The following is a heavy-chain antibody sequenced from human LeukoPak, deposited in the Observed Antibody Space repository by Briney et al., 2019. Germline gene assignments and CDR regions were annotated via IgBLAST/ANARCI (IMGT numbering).Heavy chain of an antibody. D-gene: IGHD2-15*01. CDR1: GFTFRSFA. CDR2: ISGSGGST. V-gene: IGHV3-23*01. J-gene: IGHJ4*02. Sequence: PGGSLRLSCAASGFTFRSFAMSWVRQAPGKGLEWSQAISGSGGSTYYADSVKGRFTISRDNSKNTLYLQMNSLRAEDTAVYYCAKWGCSGGSCYPFDYWGQGTLVTVSS. CDR3: AKWGCSGGSCYPFDY.